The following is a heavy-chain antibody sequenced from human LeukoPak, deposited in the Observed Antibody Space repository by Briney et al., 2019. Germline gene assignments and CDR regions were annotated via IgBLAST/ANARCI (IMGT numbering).Heavy chain of an antibody. J-gene: IGHJ6*04. CDR3: ARVVRGSDYYYYGMDV. V-gene: IGHV1-69*02. D-gene: IGHD3-10*01. CDR2: IIPILGIA. Sequence: GASVKVSCKASGGTFSSYTISWVRQAPGQGLEWMGRIIPILGIANYAQKFQGRVTITADKSTSTAYMELRSLRSDDTAVYYCARVVRGSDYYYYGMDVWGKGTTVTVSS. CDR1: GGTFSSYT.